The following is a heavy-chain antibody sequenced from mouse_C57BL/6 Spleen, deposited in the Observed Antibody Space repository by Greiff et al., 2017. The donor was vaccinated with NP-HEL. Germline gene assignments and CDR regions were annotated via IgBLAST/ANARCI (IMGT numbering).Heavy chain of an antibody. J-gene: IGHJ3*01. Sequence: QVQLKQSGPELVKPGASVKISCKASGYAFSSSWMNWVKQRPGKGLEWIGRSYPGDGDTNYNGKFKGKATLTADKSSSTAYMQLSSLTSEDSAVYFCAREETLWAWFAYWGQGTLVTVSA. D-gene: IGHD1-1*02. CDR1: GYAFSSSW. CDR2: SYPGDGDT. V-gene: IGHV1-82*01. CDR3: AREETLWAWFAY.